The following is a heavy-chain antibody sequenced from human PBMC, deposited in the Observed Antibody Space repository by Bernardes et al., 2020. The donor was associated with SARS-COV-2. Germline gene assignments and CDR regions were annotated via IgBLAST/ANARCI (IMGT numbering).Heavy chain of an antibody. V-gene: IGHV4-39*01. D-gene: IGHD3-3*01. J-gene: IGHJ6*02. CDR3: AGSYDFWSGYRYYYYGMDV. CDR2: IYYSGST. Sequence: SEALSLTCTVSGGSISSSSYYWGWIRQPPGKGLEWIGSIYYSGSTYYNPSLKSRVTISVDTSKNQFSLKLSSVTAADTAVYYCAGSYDFWSGYRYYYYGMDVWGQGTTVTVSS. CDR1: GGSISSSSYY.